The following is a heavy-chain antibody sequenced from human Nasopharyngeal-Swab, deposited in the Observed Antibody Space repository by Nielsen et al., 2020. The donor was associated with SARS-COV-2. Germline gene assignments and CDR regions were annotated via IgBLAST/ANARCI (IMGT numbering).Heavy chain of an antibody. Sequence: GGSLRLSCAASGFTFSSYAMHWVRQAPGMGLEWVAVISYDGSNKYYADSVKGRFTISRDNSKNTLYLQMNSLRAEDTAVYFCARDCARMVRGATNWFDPWGQGTLVTVSS. CDR1: GFTFSSYA. V-gene: IGHV3-30*04. CDR3: ARDCARMVRGATNWFDP. D-gene: IGHD3-10*01. J-gene: IGHJ5*02. CDR2: ISYDGSNK.